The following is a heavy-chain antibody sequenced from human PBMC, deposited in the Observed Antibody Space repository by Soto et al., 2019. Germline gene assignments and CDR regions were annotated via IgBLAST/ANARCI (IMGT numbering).Heavy chain of an antibody. Sequence: GGSLRLSCAASGFTVSSNYMSWVRQAPGKGLEWVSVIYSGGSTYYADSVKGRFTISRDNSKNTLYLQMNSLRAEDTAVYYCAREPTCSSTSCYYFDYWGQGTLVTVSS. CDR2: IYSGGST. D-gene: IGHD2-2*01. V-gene: IGHV3-66*01. CDR1: GFTVSSNY. CDR3: AREPTCSSTSCYYFDY. J-gene: IGHJ4*02.